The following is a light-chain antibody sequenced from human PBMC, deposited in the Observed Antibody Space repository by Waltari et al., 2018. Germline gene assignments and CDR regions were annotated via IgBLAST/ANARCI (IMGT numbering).Light chain of an antibody. V-gene: IGLV6-57*02. J-gene: IGLJ3*02. CDR2: EYS. Sequence: QQRPGSGPTSFIVEYSQRPAGVPDLFSCSVDSSSSSASLTICGLESEDEADYYCRSYDCSYPVVFGGGTKLTVL. CDR3: RSYDCSYPVV.